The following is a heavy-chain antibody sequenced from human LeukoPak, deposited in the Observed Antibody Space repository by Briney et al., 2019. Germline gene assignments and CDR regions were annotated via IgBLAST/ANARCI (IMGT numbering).Heavy chain of an antibody. CDR3: ARDSGGYGAQQDY. CDR1: GGSISSGDYY. D-gene: IGHD2-15*01. J-gene: IGHJ4*02. Sequence: SSETLSLTCTVSGGSISSGDYYWSWIRQPPGKGLEWIGYTYYSGGTYSNPSLKSRVTMSVDTSKNQFSLKLSSVTAADTAVYYCARDSGGYGAQQDYWGQGTLVTVSS. CDR2: TYYSGGT. V-gene: IGHV4-30-4*08.